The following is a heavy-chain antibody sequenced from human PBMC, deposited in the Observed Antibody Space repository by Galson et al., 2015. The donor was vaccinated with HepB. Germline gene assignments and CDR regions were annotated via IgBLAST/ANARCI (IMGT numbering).Heavy chain of an antibody. Sequence: SLRLSCAASGFTFSSYAMHWVRQAPGKGLEYVSAISSNGGSTYYANSVKGRFTISRDNSKNTLYLQMGSLRAEDMAVYYCARGSDSSGWYNAFDIWGQGTMVTVSS. D-gene: IGHD6-19*01. CDR1: GFTFSSYA. CDR2: ISSNGGST. J-gene: IGHJ3*02. V-gene: IGHV3-64*01. CDR3: ARGSDSSGWYNAFDI.